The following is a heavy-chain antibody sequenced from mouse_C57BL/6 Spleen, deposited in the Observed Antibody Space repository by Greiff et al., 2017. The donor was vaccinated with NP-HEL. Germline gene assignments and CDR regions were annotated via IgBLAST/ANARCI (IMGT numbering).Heavy chain of an antibody. CDR2: IDPETGGT. Sequence: QVHVKQSGAELVRPGASVTLSCKASGYTFTDYEMHWVKQTPVHGLEWIGAIDPETGGTAYNQKFKGKAILTADKSSSTAYMELRSLTSEDSAVYYCTADGYGVWGTGTTVTVSS. CDR3: TADGYGV. V-gene: IGHV1-15*01. CDR1: GYTFTDYE. J-gene: IGHJ1*03. D-gene: IGHD2-2*01.